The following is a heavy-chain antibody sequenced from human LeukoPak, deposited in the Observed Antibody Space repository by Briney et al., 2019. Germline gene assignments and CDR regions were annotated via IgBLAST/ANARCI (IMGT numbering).Heavy chain of an antibody. CDR2: ISFHGTDS. J-gene: IGHJ5*02. CDR1: GFTFISYA. CDR3: AREGVDRYSGSYYRGNWFDP. D-gene: IGHD1-26*01. Sequence: GTSLRLSCAASGFTFISYAIHWVRQAPGKGLEWVAVISFHGTDSFYADSVKGRFTISRDNSKNTLYLQMSSLRADDTAVYYCAREGVDRYSGSYYRGNWFDPWGQGTLVTVSS. V-gene: IGHV3-30*04.